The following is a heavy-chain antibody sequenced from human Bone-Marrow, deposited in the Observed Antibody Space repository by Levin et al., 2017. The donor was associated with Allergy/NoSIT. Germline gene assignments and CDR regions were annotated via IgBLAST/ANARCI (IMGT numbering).Heavy chain of an antibody. D-gene: IGHD5-12*01. CDR1: GLTFSRYG. CDR2: ISYDGSNK. J-gene: IGHJ4*02. V-gene: IGHV3-30*18. CDR3: AKDADDGYDTSALDY. Sequence: TGGSLRLSCAAAGLTFSRYGMHWVRQAPGKGLEWVALISYDGSNKYYADSVKGRFTISRENSNNALYLQMNSLKPEDTGVYYCAKDADDGYDTSALDYWGQGTLVTVSS.